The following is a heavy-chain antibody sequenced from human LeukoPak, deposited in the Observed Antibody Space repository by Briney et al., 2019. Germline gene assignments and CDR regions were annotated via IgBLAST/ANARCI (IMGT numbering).Heavy chain of an antibody. CDR3: ARYLDYGGNSRVFQH. V-gene: IGHV4-39*07. CDR1: GGSIRSTSYY. CDR2: IYYSGST. Sequence: SETLSLTCTVSGGSIRSTSYYWGWIRQPPGKGLEWIGSIYYSGSTYYNPSLKSRVTISVDTSKNQFSLKLSSVTAADTAVYYCARYLDYGGNSRVFQHWGQGALVTVSS. D-gene: IGHD4-23*01. J-gene: IGHJ1*01.